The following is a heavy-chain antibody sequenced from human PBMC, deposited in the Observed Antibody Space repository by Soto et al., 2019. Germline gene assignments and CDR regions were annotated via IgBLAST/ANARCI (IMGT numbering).Heavy chain of an antibody. J-gene: IGHJ4*02. CDR3: AIDTPPSGY. CDR2: ISAYNTNT. V-gene: IGHV1-18*01. Sequence: QVQLVQSGAEVKKPGASVKVSCKTSGYTFTSYHISCVRQAPGQGLEWMVWISAYNTNTNYSQKFQFRVTMTTDTFTRTTYMELRNLRSDETVVYYCAIDTPPSGYWGQGTLVTVFS. CDR1: GYTFTSYH.